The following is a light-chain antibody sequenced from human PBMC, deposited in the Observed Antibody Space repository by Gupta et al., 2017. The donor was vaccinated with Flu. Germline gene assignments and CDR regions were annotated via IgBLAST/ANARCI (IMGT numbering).Light chain of an antibody. CDR1: QNVNDN. CDR2: GAS. Sequence: EIVFTQSPATLSASPGERVSLSCRASQNVNDNLAWYQQKPGQPPRLLIYGASSRETGVPARFSGSGSGTDFTLTVSSRQSEDFAVYYCQQNKLWPPLTFGRGTKVEI. CDR3: QQNKLWPPLT. J-gene: IGKJ4*01. V-gene: IGKV3D-15*01.